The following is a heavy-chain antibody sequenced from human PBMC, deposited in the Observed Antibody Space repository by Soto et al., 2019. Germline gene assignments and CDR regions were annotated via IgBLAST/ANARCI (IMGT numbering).Heavy chain of an antibody. V-gene: IGHV1-8*01. CDR2: MNPNSGNT. D-gene: IGHD3-3*01. CDR3: ARDRRITIFGVVTNYWYFDL. J-gene: IGHJ2*01. CDR1: GYTFTSYD. Sequence: ASVKVSCKASGYTFTSYDINCVRQATGQGLEWMGWMNPNSGNTGYAQKFQGRVTMTRNTSISTAYMELSSLRSEDTAVYYCARDRRITIFGVVTNYWYFDLWGRGTLVTVSS.